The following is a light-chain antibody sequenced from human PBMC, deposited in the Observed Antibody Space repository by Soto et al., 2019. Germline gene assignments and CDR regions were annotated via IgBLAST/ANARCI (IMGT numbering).Light chain of an antibody. V-gene: IGKV1-39*01. CDR3: QQSYITPWT. CDR2: AAS. CDR1: QSISNY. J-gene: IGKJ1*01. Sequence: DIQMTQSPSSLSTSVGDRVTITCRASQSISNYLNWYQQKPGKVPKLLIYAASRLQSGVPSRFSGSGSWTDFTLTISSLQPEDFATYFCQQSYITPWTFGQGTKVEI.